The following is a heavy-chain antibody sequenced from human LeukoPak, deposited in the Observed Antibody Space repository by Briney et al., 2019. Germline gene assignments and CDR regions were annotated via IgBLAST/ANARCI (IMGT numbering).Heavy chain of an antibody. V-gene: IGHV1-8*01. CDR2: MNPNSGNT. Sequence: ASVKVSCKASGYTFTSYDINWVRQATGQGLECMGWMNPNSGNTGYAQKFQGRVTMTRNTSISTAYMELSSLRSEDTAVYYCARGGVLLWFGELIYWGQGTLVTVSS. CDR3: ARGGVLLWFGELIY. CDR1: GYTFTSYD. J-gene: IGHJ4*02. D-gene: IGHD3-10*01.